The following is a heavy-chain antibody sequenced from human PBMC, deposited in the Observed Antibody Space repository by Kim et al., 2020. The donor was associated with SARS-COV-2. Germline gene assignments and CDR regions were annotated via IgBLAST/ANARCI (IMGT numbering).Heavy chain of an antibody. CDR2: IYPGNSGT. V-gene: IGHV5-51*01. Sequence: GESLKISCKGSGYSFTSYWIAWVRQMPGKGLEWMGMIYPGNSGTRYSPAFQGQVTISADKSINTAYLQWSSLKASEAAMYYCGRVNVWNGSGNFGYFEVWGRGTLVTVSS. J-gene: IGHJ2*01. D-gene: IGHD3-10*01. CDR1: GYSFTSYW. CDR3: GRVNVWNGSGNFGYFEV.